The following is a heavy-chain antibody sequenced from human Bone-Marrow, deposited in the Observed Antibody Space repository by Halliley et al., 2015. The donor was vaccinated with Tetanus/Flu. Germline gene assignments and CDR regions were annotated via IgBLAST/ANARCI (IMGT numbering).Heavy chain of an antibody. Sequence: LRLSCAVSGASISSGGYYWNWIRQPPGKGLEWIGNIYYSGSTYYNPSLKSRVTISVDRSKNQFSLKLSSVTAADTAVYYCASGVLAAAYWGQGTLVTVSS. V-gene: IGHV4-30-4*01. CDR1: GASISSGGYY. CDR3: ASGVLAAAY. CDR2: IYYSGST. J-gene: IGHJ4*02. D-gene: IGHD3-3*01.